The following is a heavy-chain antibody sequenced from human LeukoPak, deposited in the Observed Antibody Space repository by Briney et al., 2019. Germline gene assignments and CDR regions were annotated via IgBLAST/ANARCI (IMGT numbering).Heavy chain of an antibody. CDR3: GRFGELGLWAFDI. J-gene: IGHJ3*02. CDR2: IYYSGST. CDR1: GGSFSGYY. V-gene: IGHV4-59*01. Sequence: ASETLSLTCAVYGGSFSGYYWSWIRQPPGKGLEWIGYIYYSGSTNYNPSLKSRVTISVDTSKNQFSLKLSSVTAADTAVYYCGRFGELGLWAFDIWGQGTMVTVSS. D-gene: IGHD3-10*01.